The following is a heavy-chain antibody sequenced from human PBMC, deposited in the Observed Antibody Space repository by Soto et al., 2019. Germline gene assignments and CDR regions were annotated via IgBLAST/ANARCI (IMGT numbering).Heavy chain of an antibody. CDR1: GFTFSSYA. D-gene: IGHD2-2*01. J-gene: IGHJ6*02. CDR3: ARGRAPWYQLPYYYYGMDV. CDR2: ISYDGSNK. V-gene: IGHV3-30-3*01. Sequence: GGSLRLSCAASGFTFSSYAMHWVRQAPGKGLEWVAVISYDGSNKYYADSVKGRFTISRDNSKNTLYLQMNSLRAEDTAVYYCARGRAPWYQLPYYYYGMDVWGQGTTVTVSS.